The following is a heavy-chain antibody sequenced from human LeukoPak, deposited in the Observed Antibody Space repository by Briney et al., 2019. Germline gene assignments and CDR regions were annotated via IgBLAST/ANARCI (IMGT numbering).Heavy chain of an antibody. CDR1: GFTFSTYW. CDR2: ISYDGSNK. V-gene: IGHV3-30-3*01. CDR3: ASSSSWMSFDY. D-gene: IGHD6-13*01. Sequence: GGSLRLSCAASGFTFSTYWMSWVRQAPGKGLEWVAVISYDGSNKYYADSVKGRFTISRDNSKNTLYLQMNSLRAEDTAVYYCASSSSWMSFDYWGQGTLVTVSS. J-gene: IGHJ4*02.